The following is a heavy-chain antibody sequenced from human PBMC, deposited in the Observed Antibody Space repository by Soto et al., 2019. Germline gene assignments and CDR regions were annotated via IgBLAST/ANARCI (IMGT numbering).Heavy chain of an antibody. V-gene: IGHV1-18*01. CDR2: ISAHNGNT. CDR1: GYTFTSYG. J-gene: IGHJ4*02. Sequence: QVHLVQSGAEVKKPGASVKVSCKASGYTFTSYGITWVRQAPGQGLEWMGWISAHNGNTEYAQKLQGRVIVTRDTTTSTAYMELRGLSTDDTDVYDCARGRYGGYWGQGALVSVSS. D-gene: IGHD3-10*01. CDR3: ARGRYGGY.